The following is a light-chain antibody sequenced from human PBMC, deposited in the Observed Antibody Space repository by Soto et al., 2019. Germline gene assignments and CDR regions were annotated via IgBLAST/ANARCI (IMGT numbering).Light chain of an antibody. CDR2: GNN. CDR3: CSYGGSSTYV. J-gene: IGLJ1*01. V-gene: IGLV1-40*01. Sequence: QSVLTQPPSVSGAPGQRVTISCTGSSSNIGAGYDVHWYQQRPGTAPKLLIFGNNNRPSGVPDRFSGSKSGTSASLAITGLQAEDEGDYYCCSYGGSSTYVFGTGTKLTVL. CDR1: SSNIGAGYD.